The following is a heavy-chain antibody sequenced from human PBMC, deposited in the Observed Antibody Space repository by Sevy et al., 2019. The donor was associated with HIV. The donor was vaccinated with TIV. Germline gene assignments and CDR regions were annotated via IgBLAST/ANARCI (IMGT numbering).Heavy chain of an antibody. CDR3: ARDSDNYDILTGYYPFDY. D-gene: IGHD3-9*01. CDR2: INPRGGST. Sequence: ASVKVSCKASRYTFTSQYMHWVRQAPGQGLEWMGIINPRGGSTSYAQKFQGRVTMTRDTSTSTVYMELSSLRSEDTAVYYCARDSDNYDILTGYYPFDYWGQGTLVTVSS. V-gene: IGHV1-46*01. CDR1: RYTFTSQY. J-gene: IGHJ4*02.